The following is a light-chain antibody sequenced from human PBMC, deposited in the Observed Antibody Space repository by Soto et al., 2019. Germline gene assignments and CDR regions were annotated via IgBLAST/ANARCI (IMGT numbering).Light chain of an antibody. CDR3: CSYAGSTPVL. CDR2: EGS. CDR1: SSDVGSYNL. J-gene: IGLJ2*01. V-gene: IGLV2-23*01. Sequence: QSALTQPASVSGSPGQSITISCTGTSSDVGSYNLVSWYQHHPGKAPKLMIFEGSKRPSGVANRFSGSKSGDTASLTISGLQAEDEADYYCCSYAGSTPVLFGGGTKLTVL.